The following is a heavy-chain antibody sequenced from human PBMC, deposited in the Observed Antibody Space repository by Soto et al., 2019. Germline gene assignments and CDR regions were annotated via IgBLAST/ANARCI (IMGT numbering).Heavy chain of an antibody. CDR1: GGSFSGYY. D-gene: IGHD2-2*01. Sequence: PSETLSLTCAVYGGSFSGYYWSWIRQPPGKGLEWIGEINHSGSTNYNPSLKSRVTISVDTSKNQFSLKLSSVTAADTAVYYCARMLIYCSSTSCYVGGWFDPWGQGTLVTVSS. CDR2: INHSGST. J-gene: IGHJ5*02. CDR3: ARMLIYCSSTSCYVGGWFDP. V-gene: IGHV4-34*01.